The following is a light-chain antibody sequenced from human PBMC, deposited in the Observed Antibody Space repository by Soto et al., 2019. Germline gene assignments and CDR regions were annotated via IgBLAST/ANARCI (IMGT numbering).Light chain of an antibody. CDR2: GAS. J-gene: IGKJ2*01. CDR3: QQYPGYT. Sequence: EIVLTQSPGTLSLSPGERATLSCRASQSVSSSYLAWYQQKPGQAPRLLIYGASGRATGIPDRFSGSGSGTDFTLTISRLEPEEFAVYYCQQYPGYTFGPGNKLEIK. CDR1: QSVSSSY. V-gene: IGKV3-20*01.